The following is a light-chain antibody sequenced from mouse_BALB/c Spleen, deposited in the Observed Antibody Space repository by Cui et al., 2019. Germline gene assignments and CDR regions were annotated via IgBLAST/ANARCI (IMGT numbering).Light chain of an antibody. V-gene: IGKV4-69*01. CDR1: SSVSY. Sequence: QILLTQSPAIMSESPGEKVTMTCSASSSVSYRHWYQQKPGSSPKPWIYDTSSLASGFPARFSGSGSGTSYSLIISSMEAEDAATYYCHQRSSYPWTFGGGTKLEIK. CDR3: HQRSSYPWT. CDR2: DTS. J-gene: IGKJ1*01.